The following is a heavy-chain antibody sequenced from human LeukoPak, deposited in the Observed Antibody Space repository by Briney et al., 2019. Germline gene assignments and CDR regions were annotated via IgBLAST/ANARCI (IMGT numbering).Heavy chain of an antibody. J-gene: IGHJ4*02. V-gene: IGHV4-34*01. CDR1: GGSFSGYY. CDR2: INHSGST. CDR3: AGLGYSSGWARFDY. D-gene: IGHD6-19*01. Sequence: SETLSLTCAVYGGSFSGYYWSWIRQPPGKGLEWIGEINHSGSTNYNPSLKSRVTISVDTSKNQFSLKLSSVTAADTAVYYCAGLGYSSGWARFDYWGQGTLVTVSS.